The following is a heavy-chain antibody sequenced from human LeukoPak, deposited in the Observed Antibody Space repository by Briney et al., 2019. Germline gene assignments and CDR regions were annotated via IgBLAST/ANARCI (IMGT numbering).Heavy chain of an antibody. D-gene: IGHD3-3*01. J-gene: IGHJ4*02. Sequence: SETLSHTCTVSGGSISSSSYYWGWIRQPPGKGLEWIGSIYYSGSTYYNPSLKSRVTISVDTSKNQFSLKLSSVTAADTAVYYCAGFYISPNFDYWGQGTLVTVSS. V-gene: IGHV4-39*01. CDR1: GGSISSSSYY. CDR3: AGFYISPNFDY. CDR2: IYYSGST.